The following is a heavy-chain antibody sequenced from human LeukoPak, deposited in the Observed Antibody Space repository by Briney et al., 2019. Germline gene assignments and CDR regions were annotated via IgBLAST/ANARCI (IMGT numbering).Heavy chain of an antibody. V-gene: IGHV1-69*13. Sequence: VASVKVSCKASGYTFTGYYMHWVRQAPGQGLEWMGGIIPIFGTANYAQKFQGRVTITADESTSTAYMELSNLRSEDTAVYYCARAGHNWNSRRGYFDYWGQGTLVTVSS. CDR2: IIPIFGTA. CDR3: ARAGHNWNSRRGYFDY. J-gene: IGHJ4*02. D-gene: IGHD1-1*01. CDR1: GYTFTGYY.